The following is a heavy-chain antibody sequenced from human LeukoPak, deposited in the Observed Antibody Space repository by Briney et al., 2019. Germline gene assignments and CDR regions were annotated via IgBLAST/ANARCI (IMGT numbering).Heavy chain of an antibody. CDR2: INHRRST. CDR1: GGSFSGYY. D-gene: IGHD1-26*01. Sequence: SETLSLTCAVYGGSFSGYYWTWIRQPPGKGLEWIGEINHRRSTKYSPSLKSRVTISVDTSKNQFSLRLSSVTAADTAVYYCARRLYSNWFDPWGQGTLVTVSS. J-gene: IGHJ5*02. V-gene: IGHV4-34*01. CDR3: ARRLYSNWFDP.